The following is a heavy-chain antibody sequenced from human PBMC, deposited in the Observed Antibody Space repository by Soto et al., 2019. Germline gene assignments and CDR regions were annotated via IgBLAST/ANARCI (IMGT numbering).Heavy chain of an antibody. CDR2: IYSGGST. CDR3: ARDPPATRHGMDV. CDR1: GVTVSSNY. Sequence: EVQLVETGGGLIQPGGSLRLSCAASGVTVSSNYMSWVRQAPGKGLEWVSVIYSGGSTYYADSVRGRFTISRDNSKNTLYLQMKSLRAEDTAVYYCARDPPATRHGMDVCGQGTTVTVSS. J-gene: IGHJ6*02. V-gene: IGHV3-53*02.